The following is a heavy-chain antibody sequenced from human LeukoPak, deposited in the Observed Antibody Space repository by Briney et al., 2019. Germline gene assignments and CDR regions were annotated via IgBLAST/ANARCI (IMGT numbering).Heavy chain of an antibody. CDR3: ARVRLQPRTLLDDAFDI. Sequence: GGSLRLSCAASGFTFSNAWMSWVRQAPGKGLEGVSSSTSSIYIYYADSLKGRFTISRDNAKNSLYLQMNSLGAEDTAVYYCARVRLQPRTLLDDAFDIWGQGTMVTVSS. V-gene: IGHV3-69-1*01. CDR1: GFTFSNAW. J-gene: IGHJ3*02. CDR2: STSSIYI. D-gene: IGHD1-14*01.